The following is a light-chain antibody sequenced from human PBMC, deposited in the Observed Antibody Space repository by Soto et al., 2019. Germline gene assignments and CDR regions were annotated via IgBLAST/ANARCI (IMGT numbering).Light chain of an antibody. CDR3: AAWDDSLNGYV. V-gene: IGLV1-44*01. CDR1: SSNIGSNT. Sequence: QSVLTQPPSASGTPGQRVTISCSGSSSNIGSNTVNWYQQLPGTAPKLLIFTNNQRPSGVPDRFSGSKSGTSGSLAISGLQSEDKADYYCAAWDDSLNGYVFGAGTKVTVL. J-gene: IGLJ1*01. CDR2: TNN.